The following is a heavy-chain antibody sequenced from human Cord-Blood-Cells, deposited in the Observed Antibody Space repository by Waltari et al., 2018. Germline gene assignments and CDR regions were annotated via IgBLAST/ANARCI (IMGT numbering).Heavy chain of an antibody. CDR1: GGTFSSYA. J-gene: IGHJ5*02. D-gene: IGHD5-12*01. CDR3: ARDWGYSGYDENWFDP. V-gene: IGHV1-69*01. CDR2: IIPIFGTA. Sequence: GGTFSSYAISWVRQAPGQGREWMGGIIPIFGTANYAQKFQGRVTITADESTSTAYMELSSLRSEDTAVYYCARDWGYSGYDENWFDPWGQGTLVTVSS.